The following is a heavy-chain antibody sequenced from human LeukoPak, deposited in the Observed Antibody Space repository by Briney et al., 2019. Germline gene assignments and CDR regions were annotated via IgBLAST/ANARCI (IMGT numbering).Heavy chain of an antibody. J-gene: IGHJ5*02. CDR2: MNPITGST. D-gene: IGHD3-10*01. Sequence: ASVKASCKASGYTFSDYDINWVRQAAGQGLEWMGWMNPITGSTGYVQKFRGRIIMTRDTSITTAFMELTSLTSDDTAIYYCARVKRFPTVWFDPWGQGTLVSVSS. CDR3: ARVKRFPTVWFDP. V-gene: IGHV1-8*01. CDR1: GYTFSDYD.